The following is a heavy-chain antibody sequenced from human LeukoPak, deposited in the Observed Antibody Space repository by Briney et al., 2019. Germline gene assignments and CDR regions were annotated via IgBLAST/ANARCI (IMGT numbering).Heavy chain of an antibody. CDR1: GGTFSSYA. D-gene: IGHD6-19*01. CDR3: ARAPVAGTDLDY. J-gene: IGHJ4*02. CDR2: IIPILGIA. Sequence: SVKVSCKASGGTFSSYAISWVRQAPGQGLEWMGRIIPILGIANYAQKFQGRVTITADKSTSTAYMELSSLRSEDTAVYYCARAPVAGTDLDYWGQGTLVTVSS. V-gene: IGHV1-69*04.